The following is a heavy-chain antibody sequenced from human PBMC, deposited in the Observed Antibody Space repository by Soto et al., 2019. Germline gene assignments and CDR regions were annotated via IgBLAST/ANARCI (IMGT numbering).Heavy chain of an antibody. D-gene: IGHD3-3*01. J-gene: IGHJ6*03. CDR1: GGTFSSYT. CDR3: ARDNYYDFWSGPRATPYYYMDV. V-gene: IGHV1-69*04. CDR2: IIPILGIA. Sequence: SVKVSCKASGGTFSSYTINWVRQAPGQGLEWMGRIIPILGIANYAQKFQGRVTITADKSTSTAYMELSSLRSEDTAVYYCARDNYYDFWSGPRATPYYYMDVWGKGTTVTVSS.